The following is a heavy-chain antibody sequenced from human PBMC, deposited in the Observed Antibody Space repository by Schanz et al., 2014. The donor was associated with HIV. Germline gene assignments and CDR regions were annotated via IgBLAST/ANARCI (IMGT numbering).Heavy chain of an antibody. J-gene: IGHJ4*02. CDR1: GYTFTSYG. V-gene: IGHV1-18*01. Sequence: QVQLVQSGAEVKKPGASVKVSCKASGYTFTSYGINWVRQAPGQGLEWMGWISAYNGNTNYAQKLQGRVTINADQSTTTVYMYLSSLRSDDTAVYYCARSRYGDHPYYFDLWGQGTPVAVS. CDR3: ARSRYGDHPYYFDL. D-gene: IGHD2-21*02. CDR2: ISAYNGNT.